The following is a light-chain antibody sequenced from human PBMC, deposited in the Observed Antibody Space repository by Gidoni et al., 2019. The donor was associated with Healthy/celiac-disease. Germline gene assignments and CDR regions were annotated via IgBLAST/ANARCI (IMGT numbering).Light chain of an antibody. V-gene: IGKV1-5*01. CDR1: QSISSW. CDR2: DAS. CDR3: QQYNSYAPNT. J-gene: IGKJ2*01. Sequence: DIQMTQSPSTLSASVGDRVTITCRASQSISSWLAWYQQKPGKAPKLLIYDASSVESGVPSRCSGSGSGTEFTLTISSLQPDDFATYYCQQYNSYAPNTFGQGTKLEIK.